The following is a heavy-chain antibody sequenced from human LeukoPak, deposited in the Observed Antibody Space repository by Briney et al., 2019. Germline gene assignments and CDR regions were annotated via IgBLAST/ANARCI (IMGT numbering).Heavy chain of an antibody. CDR3: AGQAVDAGAGTTSYAFDV. J-gene: IGHJ3*01. D-gene: IGHD1-14*01. CDR1: GGSISRGYW. Sequence: SETLSLTCVVSGGSISRGYWWSWVRQSPGKGLEWIGEILHSGSTNYNPSLKSRVTILVDTSKNQFSLQLTSVTAADTAVYFCAGQAVDAGAGTTSYAFDVWDQGTMVTVSS. V-gene: IGHV4-4*02. CDR2: ILHSGST.